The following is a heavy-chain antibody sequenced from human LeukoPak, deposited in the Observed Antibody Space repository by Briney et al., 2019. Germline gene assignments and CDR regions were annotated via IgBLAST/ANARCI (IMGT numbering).Heavy chain of an antibody. V-gene: IGHV3-53*01. CDR3: AREGYSSSWGHFDY. J-gene: IGHJ4*02. CDR2: IHSGGST. D-gene: IGHD6-13*01. CDR1: GFTVSSNY. Sequence: GGSLRLSCAASGFTVSSNYMSWVRQAPGKGLEWVSVIHSGGSTYYADSVKGRFTISRDNSKNMVYLQMNSLRAEDTAVYYCAREGYSSSWGHFDYWGQGTPITVSS.